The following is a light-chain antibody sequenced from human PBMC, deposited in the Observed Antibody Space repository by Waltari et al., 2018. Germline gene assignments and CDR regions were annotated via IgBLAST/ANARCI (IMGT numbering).Light chain of an antibody. V-gene: IGLV2-14*03. CDR2: DVS. CDR3: SSYTSSSTVV. Sequence: QSALTQPASVSGSPGQSITISCTGTNSDVGYYNYVSWYQQHPGKAPKLMISDVSKRPSGVSNRFSGSKSGNTASLTISGLQAEDEADYYCSSYTSSSTVVFGGGTKLTVL. J-gene: IGLJ2*01. CDR1: NSDVGYYNY.